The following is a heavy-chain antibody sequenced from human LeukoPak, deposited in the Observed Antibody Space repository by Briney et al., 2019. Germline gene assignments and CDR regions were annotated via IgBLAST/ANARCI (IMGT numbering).Heavy chain of an antibody. CDR2: IYYSGST. J-gene: IGHJ4*02. CDR3: ASQKLEL. D-gene: IGHD1-7*01. CDR1: GGSISSSSYY. V-gene: IGHV4-39*01. Sequence: SETLSLTCTVSGGSISSSSYYWGWIRQPPGKGLEWIGSIYYSGSTYYNPSLKSRVTISVDTSKNQFSLKRSSVTAADTAVYYCASQKLELWGQGTLVTVSS.